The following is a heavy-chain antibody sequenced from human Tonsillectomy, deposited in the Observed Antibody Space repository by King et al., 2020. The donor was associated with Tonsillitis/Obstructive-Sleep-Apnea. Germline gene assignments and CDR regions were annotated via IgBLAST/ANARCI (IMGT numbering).Heavy chain of an antibody. CDR3: ARASSTETSPFDF. J-gene: IGHJ4*02. Sequence: VQLVESGAEVKKPGSSVKVSCKASGGTFSSYAISWVRQAPGQGLEWMGRIIPILGIANYAQMFQGRVTITADKSTSTAYMKLSSLRSEDTAVYYCARASSTETSPFDFWGQGTLVTFSS. CDR1: GGTFSSYA. CDR2: IIPILGIA. V-gene: IGHV1-69*09.